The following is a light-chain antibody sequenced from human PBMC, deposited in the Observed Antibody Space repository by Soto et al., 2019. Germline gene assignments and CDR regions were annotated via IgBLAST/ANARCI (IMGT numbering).Light chain of an antibody. V-gene: IGLV1-40*01. CDR3: QSYDSSLSPVV. J-gene: IGLJ2*01. CDR1: SSNIGAGYD. Sequence: QSVLTQPPSVSGAPGQRVTISCTGSSSNIGAGYDVHWYQQLPGTAPKLLIYGNSNRPSGVPDRFSGSKSGTSASLAITGLQAEDEADYSCQSYDSSLSPVVFGGGTKLTVL. CDR2: GNS.